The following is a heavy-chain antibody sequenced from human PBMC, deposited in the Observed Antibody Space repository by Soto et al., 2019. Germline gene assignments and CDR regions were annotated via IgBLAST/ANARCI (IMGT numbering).Heavy chain of an antibody. J-gene: IGHJ4*02. CDR2: IYYSGNT. Sequence: QVQLQESGPGLVKPSETLSLTCTVSGDSVSSGSYYWSWIRQPPGKGLEWIGHIYYSGNTNYNPSLKSRVTISVDTSKNQFSLKLSSVTAADTAVYYCARDKARLGSFDYWGQGTLVTVSS. D-gene: IGHD6-19*01. V-gene: IGHV4-61*01. CDR1: GDSVSSGSYY. CDR3: ARDKARLGSFDY.